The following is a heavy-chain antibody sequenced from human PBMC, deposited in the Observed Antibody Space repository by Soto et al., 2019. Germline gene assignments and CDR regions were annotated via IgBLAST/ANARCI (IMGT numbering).Heavy chain of an antibody. Sequence: GASVKVSCKASGYTFTSYDINWVRQATGQGLEWMGWMNPNSGNTGYAQKFQGRVTMTRNTSISTAYMELSSLRSEDTAVYYCARVFCSGGRCYSSAFDISGQATIVTVSS. CDR1: GYTFTSYD. D-gene: IGHD2-15*01. CDR3: ARVFCSGGRCYSSAFDI. J-gene: IGHJ3*02. CDR2: MNPNSGNT. V-gene: IGHV1-8*01.